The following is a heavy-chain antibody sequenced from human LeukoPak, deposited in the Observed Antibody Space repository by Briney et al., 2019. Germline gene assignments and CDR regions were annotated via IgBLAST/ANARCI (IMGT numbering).Heavy chain of an antibody. CDR1: GYTFTGYF. Sequence: ASVKVSCKASGYTFTGYFIHWVRQAPGQGLEWMGWINPNSGGTRYAQKFQGRVTMTRDTSISTAYMELSRLRSDDTAVYYCARDLEYSSSWGFWRQNFDYWGQGTLVTVSS. CDR2: INPNSGGT. CDR3: ARDLEYSSSWGFWRQNFDY. J-gene: IGHJ4*02. V-gene: IGHV1-2*02. D-gene: IGHD6-6*01.